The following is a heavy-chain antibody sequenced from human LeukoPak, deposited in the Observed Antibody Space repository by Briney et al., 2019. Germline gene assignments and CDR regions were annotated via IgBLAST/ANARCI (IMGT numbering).Heavy chain of an antibody. D-gene: IGHD2-15*01. CDR3: ARGGAGEGYCSSSSCYGHDY. CDR2: INPKSGGT. V-gene: IGHV1-2*02. CDR1: GYTFTGYY. Sequence: ASVKVSCKASGYTFTGYYMHWVRQAPGQGLEWMGWINPKSGGTKYAQKFQGRVTMTRDTSISATYMELSRLRSDDTAVYYCARGGAGEGYCSSSSCYGHDYWGQGTLVTVSS. J-gene: IGHJ4*02.